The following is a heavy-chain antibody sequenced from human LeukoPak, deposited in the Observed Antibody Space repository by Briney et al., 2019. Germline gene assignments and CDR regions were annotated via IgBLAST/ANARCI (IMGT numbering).Heavy chain of an antibody. CDR3: ARVWWHTNWFDP. CDR2: ISGYNGNT. V-gene: IGHV1-18*04. J-gene: IGHJ5*02. Sequence: ASVKVSCKASGYTFTGSYMHWVRQAPGQGLEWMGWISGYNGNTIYAQKFQGRVTMTTDTSTSTAYMEMRSLRSDDTAVYYCARVWWHTNWFDPWGQGTLVTVSS. CDR1: GYTFTGSY. D-gene: IGHD4/OR15-4a*01.